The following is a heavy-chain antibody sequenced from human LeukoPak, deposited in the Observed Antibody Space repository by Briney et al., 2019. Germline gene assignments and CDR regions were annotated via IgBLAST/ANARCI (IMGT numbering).Heavy chain of an antibody. J-gene: IGHJ4*02. CDR1: GYTFTSYY. V-gene: IGHV1-46*01. D-gene: IGHD5-18*01. CDR2: INLSGGST. CDR3: ARVGIDVDTATHYFDY. Sequence: ASVKVSCTASGYTFTSYYMHWVRQAPGQGLEWMGIINLSGGSTSYAQKFQGRVTMTRDTSTSTVYMELSSLRSEDTAVYYCARVGIDVDTATHYFDYWGQGTLVTVSS.